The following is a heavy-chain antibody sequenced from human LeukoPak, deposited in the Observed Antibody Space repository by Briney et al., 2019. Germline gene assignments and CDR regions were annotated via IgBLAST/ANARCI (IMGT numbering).Heavy chain of an antibody. Sequence: SETLSLTRTVSGGSISSYYWSWIRQPPGKGLEWIGYIYCSGSTNYNPSLKSRVTISVDTSKNQFSLKLSSVTAADTAVYYCARAGRSGYADYWGQGTLVTVSS. J-gene: IGHJ4*02. D-gene: IGHD3-22*01. CDR1: GGSISSYY. CDR2: IYCSGST. V-gene: IGHV4-59*01. CDR3: ARAGRSGYADY.